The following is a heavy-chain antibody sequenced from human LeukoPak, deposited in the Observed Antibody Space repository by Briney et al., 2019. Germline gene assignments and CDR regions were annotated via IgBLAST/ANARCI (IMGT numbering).Heavy chain of an antibody. V-gene: IGHV1-18*01. CDR1: GYTFTNYG. D-gene: IGHD1-26*01. CDR2: ISAYNGYT. Sequence: ASVKVSCKASGYTFTNYGVSWVRQAPGQGLEWMGWISAYNGYTNYAQKFQFRVTMTTDTSTSTAYMELRSLRSDDTAVYYCARDKVGAQYNWFDPWGQGTLVTVSS. CDR3: ARDKVGAQYNWFDP. J-gene: IGHJ5*02.